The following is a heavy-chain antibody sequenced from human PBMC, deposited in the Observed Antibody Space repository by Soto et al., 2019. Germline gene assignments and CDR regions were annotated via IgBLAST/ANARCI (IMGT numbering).Heavy chain of an antibody. CDR1: GFTFSSYG. V-gene: IGHV3-30*18. Sequence: GGSLRLSCAASGFTFSSYGMHWVRQAPGKGLEWVAVISYDGSNKYYADSVKGRFTISRDNSKNTLYLQMNSLRAEDTAVYYCAKEAQSMVPDYWGQGTLVTVSS. D-gene: IGHD3-10*01. CDR2: ISYDGSNK. J-gene: IGHJ4*02. CDR3: AKEAQSMVPDY.